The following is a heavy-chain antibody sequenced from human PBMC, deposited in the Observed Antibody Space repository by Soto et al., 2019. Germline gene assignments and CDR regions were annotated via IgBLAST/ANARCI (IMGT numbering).Heavy chain of an antibody. CDR2: ISPYTGNT. Sequence: QVQLVQSGDEVKKPGASVKVSCKASGYIFVNYGIAWVRQAPGQGLEWMGWISPYTGNTHSATQVQGRLTMTTHTSTSTAYMDLGSLTSDDTAVYYCVMVDNYVTPTRQDVWGQGTTVTVSS. J-gene: IGHJ6*02. D-gene: IGHD3-16*01. CDR3: VMVDNYVTPTRQDV. V-gene: IGHV1-18*01. CDR1: GYIFVNYG.